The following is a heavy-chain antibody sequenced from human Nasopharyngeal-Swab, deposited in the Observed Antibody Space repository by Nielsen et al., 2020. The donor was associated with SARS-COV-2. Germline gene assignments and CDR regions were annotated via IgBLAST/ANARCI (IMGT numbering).Heavy chain of an antibody. V-gene: IGHV1-2*02. J-gene: IGHJ4*02. Sequence: ASVKVSCKASGYTFIDYYIHWVRQAPGQGLEWMGWIDPKTGGTDRAQNFRGRVTMTRDTSISTAYMEMSSLRYDDTAVYYCAREQYPPYFDYWGQGPLVTVSS. CDR3: AREQYPPYFDY. CDR1: GYTFIDYY. CDR2: IDPKTGGT. D-gene: IGHD4-11*01.